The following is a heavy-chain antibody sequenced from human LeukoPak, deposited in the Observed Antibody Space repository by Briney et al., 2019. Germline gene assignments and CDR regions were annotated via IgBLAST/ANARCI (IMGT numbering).Heavy chain of an antibody. CDR1: GYSISSGYY. V-gene: IGHV4-38-2*02. D-gene: IGHD3-10*01. CDR3: ASNYGSGSYYSGWFDP. J-gene: IGHJ5*02. Sequence: PSETLSLTCTVSGYSISSGYYWSWIRQPPGKGLEWIGEINHSGSTNYNPSLKSRVTISVDTSKNQFSLKLSSVTAADTAVYYCASNYGSGSYYSGWFDPWGQGTLVTVSS. CDR2: INHSGST.